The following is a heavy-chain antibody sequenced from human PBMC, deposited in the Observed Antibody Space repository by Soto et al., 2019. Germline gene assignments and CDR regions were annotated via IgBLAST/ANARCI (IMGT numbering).Heavy chain of an antibody. Sequence: QVQLQQWGAGLLKPSETLSLTCAVYGGSFSGYYWSWIRQPPGKGLEWIGEINHSGSTNYNPSLKRRATISVDTSKNQFSLKLSSVTAADTAVYYCARGGRPGSQQLVPGRREYYFYYWGQGTLVTVSS. CDR1: GGSFSGYY. V-gene: IGHV4-34*01. J-gene: IGHJ4*02. CDR3: ARGGRPGSQQLVPGRREYYFYY. CDR2: INHSGST. D-gene: IGHD6-13*01.